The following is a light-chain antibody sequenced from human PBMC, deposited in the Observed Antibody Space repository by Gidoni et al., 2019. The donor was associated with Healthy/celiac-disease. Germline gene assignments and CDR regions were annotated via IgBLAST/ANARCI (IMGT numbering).Light chain of an antibody. V-gene: IGLV2-14*03. CDR1: SSDVGGYNY. CDR2: DVS. CDR3: SSYTSSGVV. J-gene: IGLJ2*01. Sequence: QSALTQPASVSGSPGQSITISCTGTSSDVGGYNYVSWYQQHPGKDPKLMIYDVSNRPSGVSNRFSGSKSGNTASLTNSGLQAEDEADYYCSSYTSSGVVFGGGTKLTVL.